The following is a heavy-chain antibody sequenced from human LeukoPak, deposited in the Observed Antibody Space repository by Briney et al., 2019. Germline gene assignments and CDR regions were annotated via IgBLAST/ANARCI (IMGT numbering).Heavy chain of an antibody. V-gene: IGHV4-59*08. CDR2: IYFSGST. Sequence: PSETLSFTCTVSGGSISSYHWSWIRQPPGKGLEWIGYIYFSGSTNYDPSLKSRVTISVDTSKNQFSLKLTSVTAADTAVYYCARLKAVAGSCDYFDYWGQGTPVTVSS. CDR1: GGSISSYH. CDR3: ARLKAVAGSCDYFDY. J-gene: IGHJ4*02. D-gene: IGHD6-19*01.